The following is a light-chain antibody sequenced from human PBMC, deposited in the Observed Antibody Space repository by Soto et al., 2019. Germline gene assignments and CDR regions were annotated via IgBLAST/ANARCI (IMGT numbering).Light chain of an antibody. J-gene: IGLJ2*01. CDR2: DNN. Sequence: QSVLTQSPSASGTPGQTVTISCSGRFSNIGSNSVNWYQQLPGKAPTLLIHDNNQRPSGVPDRFSGSRSGTSASLVITGLQSEDEADYYCGVWDEGLIAPLFGEGTKLTVL. CDR1: FSNIGSNS. CDR3: GVWDEGLIAPL. V-gene: IGLV1-44*01.